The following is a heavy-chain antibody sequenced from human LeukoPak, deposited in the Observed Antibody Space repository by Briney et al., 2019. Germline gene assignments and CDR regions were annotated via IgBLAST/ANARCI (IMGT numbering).Heavy chain of an antibody. Sequence: SETLSLTCAVYGGSFSGYCWSWIRQPPGKGLEWIGEINHSGSTNYNPSLKSRVTISVDTSKNQFSLKLSSVTAADTAVYYCARHGEGGVAFDIWGQGTMVTVSS. CDR2: INHSGST. V-gene: IGHV4-34*01. CDR3: ARHGEGGVAFDI. CDR1: GGSFSGYC. D-gene: IGHD3-3*01. J-gene: IGHJ3*02.